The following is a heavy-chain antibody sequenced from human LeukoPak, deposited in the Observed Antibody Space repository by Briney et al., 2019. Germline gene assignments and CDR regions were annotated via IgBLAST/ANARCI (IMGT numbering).Heavy chain of an antibody. Sequence: ASVKVSCKASGYTFTGYYMHWVRQAPGQGLEWMGIINLSGGSTTYPQKFQGRVTMTRDTSTSTVYRELSSLRSEDTAVYYCARGIVATISGYWGQGTLVTVSS. J-gene: IGHJ4*02. CDR3: ARGIVATISGY. D-gene: IGHD5-12*01. CDR2: INLSGGST. CDR1: GYTFTGYY. V-gene: IGHV1-46*01.